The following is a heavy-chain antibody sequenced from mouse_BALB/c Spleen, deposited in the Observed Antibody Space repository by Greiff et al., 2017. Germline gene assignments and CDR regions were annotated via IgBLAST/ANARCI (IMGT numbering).Heavy chain of an antibody. J-gene: IGHJ4*01. CDR2: ISTYYGDA. D-gene: IGHD1-1*01. CDR3: ARGDYGSSSHAMDY. V-gene: IGHV1S137*01. Sequence: QVQLKQSGAELVRPGVSVKISCKGSGYTFTDYAMHWVKQSHAKSLEWIGVISTYYGDASYNQKFKGKATMTVDKSSSTAYMELARLTSEDSAIYYCARGDYGSSSHAMDYWGQGTSVTVSS. CDR1: GYTFTDYA.